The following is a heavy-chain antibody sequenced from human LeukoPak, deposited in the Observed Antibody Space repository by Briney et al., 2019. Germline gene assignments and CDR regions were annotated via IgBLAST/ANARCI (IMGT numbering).Heavy chain of an antibody. CDR3: TADLSGGSPAIDY. D-gene: IGHD1-26*01. J-gene: IGHJ4*02. CDR2: IKSKANGGAT. CDR1: GFTFSDAW. Sequence: PGGSLRLSCAASGFTFSDAWMTWVRQAPGKGLEWVGRIKSKANGGATDHAAPVKGRFTISRDDSKSTLYLQMNSLKTEDTAVYYCTADLSGGSPAIDYWGQGTLVTVSS. V-gene: IGHV3-15*01.